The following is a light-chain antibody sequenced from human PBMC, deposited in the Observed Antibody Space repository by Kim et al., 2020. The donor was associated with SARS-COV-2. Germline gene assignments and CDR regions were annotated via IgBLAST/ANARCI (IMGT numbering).Light chain of an antibody. CDR2: KNS. CDR1: QSLVNTDGNTY. Sequence: EIVLTQTPLSSPVTLGQSASISCKSNQSLVNTDGNTYVSWLHQRPGQAPRLLIYKNSNRFSGVPDRFSGSGAGSDFTLKISMMQTEDVGIYYCMQTTQFPFTFGPGTKLEI. J-gene: IGKJ2*01. CDR3: MQTTQFPFT. V-gene: IGKV2-24*01.